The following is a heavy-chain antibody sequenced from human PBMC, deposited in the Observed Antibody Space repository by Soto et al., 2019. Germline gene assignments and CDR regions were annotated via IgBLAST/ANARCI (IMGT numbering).Heavy chain of an antibody. CDR3: ARDGNTWVEP. J-gene: IGHJ5*02. CDR2: IIPLFGTA. CDR1: GGIFSTYA. Sequence: QVQLVQSGAEVKKPGSSVKVSCRASGGIFSTYAINWVRQAPGQGLEWMGGIIPLFGTANYAQKLQGRVTISADESAHIAYMELSSLRSEDTAVYYCARDGNTWVEPWGQGTLVTVSS. D-gene: IGHD1-7*01. V-gene: IGHV1-69*01.